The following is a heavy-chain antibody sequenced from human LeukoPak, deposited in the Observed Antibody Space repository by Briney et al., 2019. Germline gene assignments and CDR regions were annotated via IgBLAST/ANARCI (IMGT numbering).Heavy chain of an antibody. D-gene: IGHD3-10*01. J-gene: IGHJ4*02. V-gene: IGHV1-18*01. CDR3: ARGDYYGSGTYYKKTVDY. CDR2: ISAYNGNT. CDR1: GYTFTSYG. Sequence: ASVKVSCKASGYTFTSYGISWVRQAPGQGLEWMGWISAYNGNTNYAQKLQGRVTMTTDTSTSTAYMVLRSLRSDDTAVYYCARGDYYGSGTYYKKTVDYWGQGTLVTVSS.